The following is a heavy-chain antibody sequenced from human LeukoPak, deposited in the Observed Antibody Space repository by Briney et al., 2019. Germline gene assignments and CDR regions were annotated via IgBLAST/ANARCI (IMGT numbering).Heavy chain of an antibody. CDR1: GRSISSYY. CDR2: IYYSGST. Sequence: PSETLSLTCTVSGRSISSYYWGWIRQPPGKGLEWIGYIYYSGSTNYNPSLKSRVTISVDTSKNQFSLKLSSVTAADTAVYYCARHPSGYSYGRDWGQGTLVTVSS. CDR3: ARHPSGYSYGRD. D-gene: IGHD5-18*01. J-gene: IGHJ4*02. V-gene: IGHV4-59*08.